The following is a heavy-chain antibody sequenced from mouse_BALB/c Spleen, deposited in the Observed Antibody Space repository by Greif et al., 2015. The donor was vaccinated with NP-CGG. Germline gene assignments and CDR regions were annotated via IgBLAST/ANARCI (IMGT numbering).Heavy chain of an antibody. D-gene: IGHD2-10*02. CDR2: IRNKANGYTT. CDR1: GFTFTDYY. V-gene: IGHV7-3*02. Sequence: EVKVVESGGGLVQPGGSLRLSCATSGFTFTDYYMSWVRQPPGKALEWLGFIRNKANGYTTEYSASVKGRFTISRDNSQSILYLQMNTLRAEDSATYYCAGEYGNYFDYWGQGTTLTVSS. CDR3: AGEYGNYFDY. J-gene: IGHJ2*01.